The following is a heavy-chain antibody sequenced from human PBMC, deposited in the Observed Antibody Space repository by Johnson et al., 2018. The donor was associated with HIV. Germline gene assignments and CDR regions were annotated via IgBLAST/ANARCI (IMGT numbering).Heavy chain of an antibody. CDR2: INWNGGST. J-gene: IGHJ3*02. CDR3: ARIQYNFWSDPDAFDI. D-gene: IGHD3-3*01. CDR1: GFTFDDYG. V-gene: IGHV3-20*04. Sequence: VQLVESGGGVVRPGGSLRLSCAASGFTFDDYGMNWVRQAPGKGLEWVSGINWNGGSTGYADSVKGRFTISRDNAKNSLYLQINSLRAEDTAVYYCARIQYNFWSDPDAFDIWGQGTIVIVSS.